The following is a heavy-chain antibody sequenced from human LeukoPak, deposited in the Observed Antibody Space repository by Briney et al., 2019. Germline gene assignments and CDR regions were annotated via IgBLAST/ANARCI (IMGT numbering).Heavy chain of an antibody. CDR3: ATRTVARSNNGFDT. J-gene: IGHJ3*02. Sequence: GESLKISCKGSGYSFTSYWIAWVRQMPGKGLEWMGFTYPGDSDTRYSPSFQGQVTMSADKSISTAHLQWSSLKASDTAMYYCATRTVARSNNGFDTWGQGTMVTVSS. V-gene: IGHV5-51*01. CDR1: GYSFTSYW. D-gene: IGHD3/OR15-3a*01. CDR2: TYPGDSDT.